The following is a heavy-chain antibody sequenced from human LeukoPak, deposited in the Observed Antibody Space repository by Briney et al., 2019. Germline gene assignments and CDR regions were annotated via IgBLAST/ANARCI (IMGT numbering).Heavy chain of an antibody. D-gene: IGHD3-3*01. Sequence: SVKVSCKASGGTFSSYAISWVRQAPGQGLEWMGRIIPILGIANYAQKFQGRVTITRNTSISTAYMELSSLRSEDTAVYYCARALSNKIFGVVPYYYYYMDVWGKGTTVTVSS. CDR2: IIPILGIA. CDR1: GGTFSSYA. CDR3: ARALSNKIFGVVPYYYYYMDV. V-gene: IGHV1-69*04. J-gene: IGHJ6*03.